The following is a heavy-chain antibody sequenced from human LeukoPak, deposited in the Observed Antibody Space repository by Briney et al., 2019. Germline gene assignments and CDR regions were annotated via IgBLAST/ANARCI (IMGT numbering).Heavy chain of an antibody. V-gene: IGHV4-31*03. CDR2: IYYSGST. D-gene: IGHD3-10*02. CDR3: ARAGAMFGVRNWFDP. CDR1: GGSISSGGYY. Sequence: SQTLSLTCTVSGGSISSGGYYWGWIRQHPGKGLEWIGYIYYSGSTYYNPSLKSRVTISVDTSKNQFSLKLRSVTAADTAVYYCARAGAMFGVRNWFDPWGQGTLVTVSS. J-gene: IGHJ5*02.